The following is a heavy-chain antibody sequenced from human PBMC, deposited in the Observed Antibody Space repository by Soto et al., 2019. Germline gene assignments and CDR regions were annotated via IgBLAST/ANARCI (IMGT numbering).Heavy chain of an antibody. J-gene: IGHJ6*02. CDR2: IIYSEST. V-gene: IGHV4-34*12. CDR1: GGPFSAYY. CDR3: ARQRPTDGRWEFANYYGMDV. D-gene: IGHD1-26*01. Sequence: PSETLSLTCAVYGGPFSAYYWSWVRQPPGKGLEWIGEIIYSESTKYNPSLKSRVTISVDTSKNQFSLKLSSVTAADTAVYYCARQRPTDGRWEFANYYGMDVWGQGTPVTVSS.